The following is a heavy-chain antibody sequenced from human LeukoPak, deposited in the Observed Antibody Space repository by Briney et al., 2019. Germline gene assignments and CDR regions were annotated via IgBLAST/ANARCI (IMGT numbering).Heavy chain of an antibody. CDR2: INHSGST. V-gene: IGHV4-34*01. D-gene: IGHD3-22*01. Sequence: SETLSLTCAVYGGSFSGYYWSWIRQPPGEGLEWIGEINHSGSTNYNPSLKSRVTISVDTSKNQFTLKLSSVTAADTAVYYCARQIPPHYYDSSGYYRETLYFDYWGQGTLVTVSS. CDR3: ARQIPPHYYDSSGYYRETLYFDY. CDR1: GGSFSGYY. J-gene: IGHJ4*02.